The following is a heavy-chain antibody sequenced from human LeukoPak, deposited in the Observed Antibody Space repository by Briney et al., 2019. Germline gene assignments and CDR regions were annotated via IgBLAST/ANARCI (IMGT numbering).Heavy chain of an antibody. CDR1: GFTLGTYD. J-gene: IGHJ4*02. D-gene: IGHD4-17*01. CDR3: AKPRRYGDYVVGY. CDR2: ISRSGGST. V-gene: IGHV3-23*01. Sequence: GGSLRLSCAASGFTLGTYDMYWVRQAPGKGLECVSSISRSGGSTYYADSVKGRFTISRDNSKNTLYLQMNSLRAEDTAVYYCAKPRRYGDYVVGYWGQGTLVTVSS.